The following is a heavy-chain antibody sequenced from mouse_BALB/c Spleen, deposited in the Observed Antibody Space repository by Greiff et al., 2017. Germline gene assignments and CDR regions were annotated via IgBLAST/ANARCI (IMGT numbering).Heavy chain of an antibody. V-gene: IGHV5-12-1*01. D-gene: IGHD2-4*01. CDR3: ARQVYYDSSYAMDY. Sequence: EVQGVESGGGLVQPGGSRKLSCAASGFTFSSFGMHWVRQTPEKRLEWVAYISSGGGSTYYPDTVKGRFTISRDNAKNTLYLQMSSLKSEDTAMYYCARQVYYDSSYAMDYWGQGTSVTVSS. CDR2: ISSGGGST. J-gene: IGHJ4*01. CDR1: GFTFSSFG.